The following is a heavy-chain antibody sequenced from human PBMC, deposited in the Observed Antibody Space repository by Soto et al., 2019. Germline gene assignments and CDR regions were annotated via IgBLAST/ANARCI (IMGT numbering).Heavy chain of an antibody. J-gene: IGHJ4*02. Sequence: EVQLLESGGGLVQPGGSLRLSCTASGFTFSSYAMSWVRQAPGKGLEWVSAISGSGGSTYYADSVKGRFTISRDNSKNTLYLQMNSLRAEDTAVYYCAKDLGFGELWLGLNWGQGTLVTVSS. D-gene: IGHD3-10*01. CDR3: AKDLGFGELWLGLN. CDR1: GFTFSSYA. V-gene: IGHV3-23*01. CDR2: ISGSGGST.